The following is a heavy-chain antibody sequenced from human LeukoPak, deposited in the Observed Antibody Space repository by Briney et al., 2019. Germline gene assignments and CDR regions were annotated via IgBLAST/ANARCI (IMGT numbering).Heavy chain of an antibody. CDR3: AKDLSWSGLYYGMDV. D-gene: IGHD2-8*02. CDR2: IGASGDRT. CDR1: AFSFSSYA. J-gene: IGHJ6*02. Sequence: SGGSLSLSCAAYAFSFSSYAMSWDSQAPGKGLEWVSTIGASGDRTYYADSVKGRFTIYRDNSNNTMYLQMNSLGAEDTAVYYCAKDLSWSGLYYGMDVWGQGTTVTVSS. V-gene: IGHV3-23*01.